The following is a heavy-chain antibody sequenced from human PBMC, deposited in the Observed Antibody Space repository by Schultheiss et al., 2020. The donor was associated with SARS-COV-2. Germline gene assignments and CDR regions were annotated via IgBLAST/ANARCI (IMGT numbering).Heavy chain of an antibody. D-gene: IGHD3-22*01. CDR3: ARGLWYYDSSGYYFAY. V-gene: IGHV3-23*01. J-gene: IGHJ4*02. CDR1: GFTFSSYA. CDR2: ISGSGGST. Sequence: GGSLRLSCAASGFTFSSYAMSWVRQAPGKGLEWVSAISGSGGSTYYADSVKGRFTISRDNSKNTLYLQMNSLRAEDTAVYYCARGLWYYDSSGYYFAYWGQGTLVTVSS.